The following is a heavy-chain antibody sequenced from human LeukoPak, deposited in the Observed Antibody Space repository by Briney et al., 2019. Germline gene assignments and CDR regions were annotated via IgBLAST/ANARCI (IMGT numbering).Heavy chain of an antibody. CDR2: IYTSGST. CDR3: ARDCSGGSCYEDPDY. J-gene: IGHJ4*02. D-gene: IGHD2-15*01. V-gene: IGHV4-61*02. CDR1: GGSISSGSYY. Sequence: SETLPLTCTVSGGSISSGSYYWSWIRQPAGKGLEWIGRIYTSGSTNYNPSLKSRVTISVDTSKNQFSLKLSSVTAADTAVYYCARDCSGGSCYEDPDYWGQGTLVTVSS.